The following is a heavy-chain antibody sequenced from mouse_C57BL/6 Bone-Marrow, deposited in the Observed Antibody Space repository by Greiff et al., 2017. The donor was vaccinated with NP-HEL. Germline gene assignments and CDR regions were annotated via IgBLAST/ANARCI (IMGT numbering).Heavy chain of an antibody. Sequence: VKLQESGAELARPGASVKLSCKASGYTFTSYGISWVKQRTGQGLEWIGEIYPRSGNTYYNEKFKGKATLTADKSSSTAYMELRSLTSEDSAVYFCARESPGSYFDVWGTGTTVTVSS. CDR2: IYPRSGNT. CDR3: ARESPGSYFDV. J-gene: IGHJ1*03. V-gene: IGHV1-81*01. CDR1: GYTFTSYG.